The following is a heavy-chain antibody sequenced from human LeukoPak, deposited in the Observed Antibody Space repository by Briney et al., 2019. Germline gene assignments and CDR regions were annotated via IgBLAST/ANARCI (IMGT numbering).Heavy chain of an antibody. D-gene: IGHD2-15*01. CDR1: GGSISSGDYH. Sequence: SETLSLTCTVSGGSISSGDYHWSWIRQPPGGGLEWIGYIYYSGTAYYNPSLKSRVTISVDTSRNQFSLRLSSVTAADTAVYYCARAPPRYCSGGSCSYYFDYWGQGTLVTVSS. J-gene: IGHJ4*02. CDR2: IYYSGTA. V-gene: IGHV4-30-4*01. CDR3: ARAPPRYCSGGSCSYYFDY.